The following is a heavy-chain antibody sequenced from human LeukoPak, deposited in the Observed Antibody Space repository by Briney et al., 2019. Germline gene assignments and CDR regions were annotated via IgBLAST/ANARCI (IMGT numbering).Heavy chain of an antibody. J-gene: IGHJ4*02. D-gene: IGHD6-13*01. CDR3: ARDHTGYSSSWYPDY. Sequence: ASVKVSCKASGYAFTSYGISGVRKAPGKGLEGMGWISAYNGNTNYAQKLQGRVTMTTDTSTSTAYMELRSLRSDDTAVYYCARDHTGYSSSWYPDYWGQGTLVTVSS. CDR1: GYAFTSYG. V-gene: IGHV1-18*04. CDR2: ISAYNGNT.